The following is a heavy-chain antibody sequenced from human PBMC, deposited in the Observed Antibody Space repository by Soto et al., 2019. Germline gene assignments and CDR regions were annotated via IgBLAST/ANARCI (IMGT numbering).Heavy chain of an antibody. CDR2: IYHSGST. J-gene: IGHJ3*02. CDR1: GYSISSGYY. Sequence: DTLSLTCAVSGYSISSGYYWGWIRQPPGKGLEWIGSIYHSGSTYYNPSLKSRVTISVDTSKNQFSLKLSSVTAADTAVYYCARGKGRGSGSYNRDDAFDIWGQGTMVTVSS. D-gene: IGHD1-26*01. CDR3: ARGKGRGSGSYNRDDAFDI. V-gene: IGHV4-38-2*01.